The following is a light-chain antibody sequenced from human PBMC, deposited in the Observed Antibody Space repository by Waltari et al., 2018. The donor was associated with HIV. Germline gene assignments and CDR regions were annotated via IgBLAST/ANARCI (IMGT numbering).Light chain of an antibody. V-gene: IGLV4-69*01. Sequence: QLVLTQSPSASASLVASVKLTCTLSSGHSSSVIAWPQQQPKKGTRYLMKLNSDGSHFKGDGIPDRFSGSSSGAERYLTISSLQSEDEADYYCQTWGTGIVVFGGGTKLTVL. CDR2: LNSDGSH. CDR1: SGHSSSV. J-gene: IGLJ2*01. CDR3: QTWGTGIVV.